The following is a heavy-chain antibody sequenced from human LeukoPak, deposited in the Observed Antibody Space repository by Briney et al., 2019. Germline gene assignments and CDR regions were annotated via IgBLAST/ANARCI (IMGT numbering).Heavy chain of an antibody. CDR1: GYTFTSYG. CDR3: ARDIERRYSSSWYRNAFDI. Sequence: ASVKVSCKASGYTFTSYGISWVRQAPGQGLEWMGWISAYNGNTNYAQKLQGRVTMTTDTSTSTAYMELRSLRSDDTAVYYCARDIERRYSSSWYRNAFDIWGQGTMVTVSS. D-gene: IGHD6-13*01. V-gene: IGHV1-18*01. J-gene: IGHJ3*02. CDR2: ISAYNGNT.